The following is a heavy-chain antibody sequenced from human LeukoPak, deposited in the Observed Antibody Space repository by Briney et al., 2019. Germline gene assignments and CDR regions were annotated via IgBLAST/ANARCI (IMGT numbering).Heavy chain of an antibody. D-gene: IGHD2-2*01. CDR1: GYTFNSYY. J-gene: IGHJ5*02. Sequence: ASVKVSCKASGYTFNSYYMHWVRQAPGQGLEWMGIINPSGGSTSYAQKFQGRVTMTRDTSTSTVYMELSSLRSEDTAVYYCARDRGGYCSSTSCLRSDWFDPWGQGTLVTVSS. CDR2: INPSGGST. CDR3: ARDRGGYCSSTSCLRSDWFDP. V-gene: IGHV1-46*02.